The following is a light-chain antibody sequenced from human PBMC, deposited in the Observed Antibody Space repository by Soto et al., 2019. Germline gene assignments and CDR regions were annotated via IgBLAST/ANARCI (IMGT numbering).Light chain of an antibody. Sequence: QSALTQPASVSGSPGQSIAISCTGTSSDVGGYNYVSWYQHHPGKAPKLMIYDVSNRPSGVSNRFSGSKSGSTASLTISGLQAEDDDDYYCSSYTSSSTYVFGTGTKLTVL. CDR2: DVS. CDR1: SSDVGGYNY. V-gene: IGLV2-14*03. J-gene: IGLJ1*01. CDR3: SSYTSSSTYV.